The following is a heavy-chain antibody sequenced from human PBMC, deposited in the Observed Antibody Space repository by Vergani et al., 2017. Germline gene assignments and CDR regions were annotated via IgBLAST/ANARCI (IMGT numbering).Heavy chain of an antibody. CDR3: ATGGYCSGGMCYRHFEF. CDR1: GFTFYNYA. Sequence: EVQLLESGGGLVQPGGSLRLSCAASGFTFYNYAMTWVRQAPGKGLEWVAGISGSVGNTYYADSVKGRFTISRDNSKAAVSLQMNSLRAEDTAVYYCATGGYCSGGMCYRHFEFWGQGTLVTVSS. J-gene: IGHJ4*02. V-gene: IGHV3-23*01. CDR2: ISGSVGNT. D-gene: IGHD2-15*01.